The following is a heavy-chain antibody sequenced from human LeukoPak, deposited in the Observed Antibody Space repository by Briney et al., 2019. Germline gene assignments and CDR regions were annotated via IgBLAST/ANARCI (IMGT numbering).Heavy chain of an antibody. CDR2: ISYDGSNK. J-gene: IGHJ4*02. CDR3: AREQIYCSGGSCYSGLDY. V-gene: IGHV3-30-3*01. CDR1: GFTFSSYA. D-gene: IGHD2-15*01. Sequence: GGSLRPSCAASGFTFSSYAMHWVRQAPGKGLEWVAVISYDGSNKYYADSVKGRFTISRDNSKNTLYLQMNSLRAEDTAVYYCAREQIYCSGGSCYSGLDYWGQGTLVTVSS.